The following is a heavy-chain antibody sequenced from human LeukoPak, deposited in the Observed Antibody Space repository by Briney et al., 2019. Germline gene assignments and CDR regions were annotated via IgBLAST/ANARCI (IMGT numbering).Heavy chain of an antibody. CDR3: AGSSWYLAFDI. CDR1: GFTFSTYN. V-gene: IGHV3-21*01. CDR2: ISSSSSYI. Sequence: NPGGSLRLSCAASGFTFSTYNMNWVRQAPGKGLQWVSSISSSSSYIFYADSVKGRFTISRDNAKNSLYLQMNSLRAEDTAVYYCAGSSWYLAFDIWGQGTMVTVSS. J-gene: IGHJ3*02. D-gene: IGHD6-13*01.